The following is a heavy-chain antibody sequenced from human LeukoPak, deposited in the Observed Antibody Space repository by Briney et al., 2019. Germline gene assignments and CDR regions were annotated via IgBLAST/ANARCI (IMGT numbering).Heavy chain of an antibody. Sequence: GGSLKLSCAASGFTFSGYTMHWVRQAPGKGLEWVAVISYDGSNKYYADSVKGRFTISRDNSKNTLYLQMNSLRAEDTAVYYCARCDYFDYWGQGTLVTVSS. CDR2: ISYDGSNK. J-gene: IGHJ4*02. CDR1: GFTFSGYT. V-gene: IGHV3-30-3*01. CDR3: ARCDYFDY.